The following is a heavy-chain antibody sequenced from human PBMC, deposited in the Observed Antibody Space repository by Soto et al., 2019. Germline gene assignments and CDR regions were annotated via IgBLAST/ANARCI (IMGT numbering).Heavy chain of an antibody. Sequence: SETLSLTCAVYGGSFSGYYWNWIRQPPGKGLEWIGGINHSGSTNYNPSLKSRVTISGDTSKNQFSLKLSSVTAADTAVYYCARGRAKVTTFRYFDYWGQGALVTVSS. V-gene: IGHV4-34*01. D-gene: IGHD2-21*02. J-gene: IGHJ4*02. CDR3: ARGRAKVTTFRYFDY. CDR1: GGSFSGYY. CDR2: INHSGST.